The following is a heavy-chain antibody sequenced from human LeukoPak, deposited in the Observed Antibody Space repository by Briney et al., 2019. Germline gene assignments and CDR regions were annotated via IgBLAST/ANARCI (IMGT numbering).Heavy chain of an antibody. V-gene: IGHV3-48*01. CDR1: GFTFSSYS. Sequence: GGSLRLSCAASGFTFSSYSMNWVRQAAGKGLEWGSYISSSSTTIYYADSVKGRFTISRDKAKNSLYLQMNSLRAEDTAVYYCAREYCSSTSCLYDYWGQGTLVTVSS. CDR3: AREYCSSTSCLYDY. D-gene: IGHD2-2*01. J-gene: IGHJ4*02. CDR2: ISSSSTTI.